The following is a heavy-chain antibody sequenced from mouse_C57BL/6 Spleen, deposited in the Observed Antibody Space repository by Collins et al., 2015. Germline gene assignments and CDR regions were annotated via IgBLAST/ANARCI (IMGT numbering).Heavy chain of an antibody. CDR3: AREGTVALYYYAMDY. CDR2: IHPNSGST. J-gene: IGHJ4*01. Sequence: QVQLQQPGAELVKPGASVKLSCKASGYTFTSYWMHWVKQRPGQGLEWIGMIHPNSGSTNYNEKFKSKATLTVDKSSSTAYMQLSSLTSEDSAVYYCAREGTVALYYYAMDYWGQGTSVTVSS. D-gene: IGHD1-1*01. V-gene: IGHV1-64*01. CDR1: GYTFTSYW.